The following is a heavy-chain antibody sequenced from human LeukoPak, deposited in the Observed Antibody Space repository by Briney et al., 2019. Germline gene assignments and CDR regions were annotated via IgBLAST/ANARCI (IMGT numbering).Heavy chain of an antibody. CDR1: GFTFSDYY. V-gene: IGHV3-11*01. CDR3: ARKHHYYDPYNWFDP. J-gene: IGHJ5*02. CDR2: ISSSGSTI. Sequence: GGSLRLSCAASGFTFSDYYMSWIRQAPGKGLEWVSYISSSGSTIYYADSVKGRFTISRDNAKNSRYLQMNSLRAEDTAVYYCARKHHYYDPYNWFDPWGQGTLVTVSS. D-gene: IGHD3-22*01.